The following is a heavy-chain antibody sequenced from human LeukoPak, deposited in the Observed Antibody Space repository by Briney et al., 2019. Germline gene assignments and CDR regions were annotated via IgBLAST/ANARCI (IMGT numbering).Heavy chain of an antibody. CDR1: GGSLSSGSYY. J-gene: IGHJ4*02. Sequence: SETLSLTCTVSGGSLSSGSYYWSWIRQPPGKGLEWIGYTYYSGSTNYNPSLKSRVTISVDTSKNQFSLKLSSVTAADTAVYYCARAPRAYGDYKFDYWGQGTLVTVSS. CDR3: ARAPRAYGDYKFDY. CDR2: TYYSGST. D-gene: IGHD4-17*01. V-gene: IGHV4-61*01.